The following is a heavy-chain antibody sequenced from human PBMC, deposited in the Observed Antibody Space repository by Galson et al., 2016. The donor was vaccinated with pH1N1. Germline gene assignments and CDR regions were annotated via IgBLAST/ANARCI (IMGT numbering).Heavy chain of an antibody. CDR1: GYTFSGYY. V-gene: IGHV1-2*02. Sequence: SVKVSCKASGYTFSGYYMHWVRQAPGQGLEWMGWINPNSGGTSYAPKFQGRVTMTRDTSISTGYMELSRLRSDDTAVYYCARDPNSGRYTDYWGQGTLVTVSS. CDR2: INPNSGGT. D-gene: IGHD6-19*01. CDR3: ARDPNSGRYTDY. J-gene: IGHJ4*02.